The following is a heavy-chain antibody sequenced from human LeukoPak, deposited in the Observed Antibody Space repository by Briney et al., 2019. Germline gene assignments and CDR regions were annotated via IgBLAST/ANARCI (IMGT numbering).Heavy chain of an antibody. D-gene: IGHD7-27*01. CDR3: ARGDWGSNFDY. CDR1: GFTFSSYN. CDR2: ISSTSSTI. Sequence: GGSLRLSCAASGFTFSSYNMNWVRQAPGKGPEWLSYISSTSSTIYYADSVKGRLTISRDNAKNSLYLHMNSLRGEDTAVYYCARGDWGSNFDYWGQGTLVTVSS. V-gene: IGHV3-48*01. J-gene: IGHJ4*02.